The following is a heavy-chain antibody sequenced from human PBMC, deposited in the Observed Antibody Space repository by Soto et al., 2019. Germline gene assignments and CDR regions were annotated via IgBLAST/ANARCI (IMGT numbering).Heavy chain of an antibody. CDR3: LKDAPNGSIDD. CDR1: GFRFEQYV. D-gene: IGHD2-8*01. V-gene: IGHV3-9*01. J-gene: IGHJ4*02. CDR2: VSPTGDTV. Sequence: VQVVASGGGLVQPGRSLRLSCAVSGFRFEQYVMHWVRQAPGKGLECVSTVSPTGDTVAYADSVEGRFTVSRDNAKNSLSLQMNSLIFDDTAFYYCLKDAPNGSIDDWGQGSLVTVSS.